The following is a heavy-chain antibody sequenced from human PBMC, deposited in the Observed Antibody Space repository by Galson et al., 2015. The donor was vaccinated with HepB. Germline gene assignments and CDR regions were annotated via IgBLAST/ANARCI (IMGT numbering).Heavy chain of an antibody. CDR3: ARDGLNGNGVWDWFGS. J-gene: IGHJ5*01. CDR1: GFTFSSYS. CDR2: ISSSSSYI. D-gene: IGHD2-8*01. Sequence: SLRLSCAASGFTFSSYSMNWVRQAPGKGLEWVSSISSSSSYIYYADSVKGRFTISRDNAKNSLYLQMNSLSAEDTAIYYCARDGLNGNGVWDWFGSWGQGALVTVSS. V-gene: IGHV3-21*04.